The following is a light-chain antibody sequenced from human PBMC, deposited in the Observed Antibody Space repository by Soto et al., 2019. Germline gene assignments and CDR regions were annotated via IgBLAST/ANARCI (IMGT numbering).Light chain of an antibody. CDR2: KAS. V-gene: IGKV1-5*03. CDR3: QQYSTYPWT. Sequence: DIPMTQSPSTLSASVGDRVTITCRASQSINSWLAWYQQKPGKAPKLLIYKASSLESGVPSTFSGSGSGTEFTLTISSLQPDDFATYYCQQYSTYPWTFGQGTKVEIK. J-gene: IGKJ1*01. CDR1: QSINSW.